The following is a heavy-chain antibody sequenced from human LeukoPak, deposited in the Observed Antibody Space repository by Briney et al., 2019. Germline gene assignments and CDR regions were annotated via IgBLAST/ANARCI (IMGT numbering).Heavy chain of an antibody. D-gene: IGHD1-26*01. CDR3: ARQKSYGSYYTLDY. J-gene: IGHJ4*02. V-gene: IGHV3-21*01. Sequence: GGSLRLSCAASGFTFSSYSMNWVRQAPGKGLEWVSSISSSSSYIYYADSVKGRFTISRDNAKYSLYLQMNSLRAEDTAVYYCARQKSYGSYYTLDYWGQGTLVTVSS. CDR2: ISSSSSYI. CDR1: GFTFSSYS.